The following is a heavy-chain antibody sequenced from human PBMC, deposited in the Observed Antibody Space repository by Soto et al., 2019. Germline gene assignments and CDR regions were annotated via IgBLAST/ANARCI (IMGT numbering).Heavy chain of an antibody. Sequence: QVQLVQSGAEVKKPGSSVKVSCEASGGTFSSYPINWVRQAPGQGLGRLGGIIPFFGTSNYAQKFQGRVTITADDSTSTAYMELRSLRSEDTAVYYCARVGHITNYGMAVWGQGTTVTVSS. D-gene: IGHD1-26*01. CDR1: GGTFSSYP. J-gene: IGHJ6*02. CDR3: ARVGHITNYGMAV. V-gene: IGHV1-69*01. CDR2: IIPFFGTS.